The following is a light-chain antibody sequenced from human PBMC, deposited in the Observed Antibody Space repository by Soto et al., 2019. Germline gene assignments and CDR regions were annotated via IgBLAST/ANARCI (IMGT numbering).Light chain of an antibody. CDR3: QQSYSTPWT. Sequence: DIQMTQSPSSLSASVGDRVTITCRASQSIDTFLNWYQQKPGKAPKLLIYAASTLQSGVPSRFSGSGSGTEVPIIISGLQPEDVATYCCQQSYSTPWTFGLGTKVEVK. CDR2: AAS. J-gene: IGKJ1*01. V-gene: IGKV1-39*01. CDR1: QSIDTF.